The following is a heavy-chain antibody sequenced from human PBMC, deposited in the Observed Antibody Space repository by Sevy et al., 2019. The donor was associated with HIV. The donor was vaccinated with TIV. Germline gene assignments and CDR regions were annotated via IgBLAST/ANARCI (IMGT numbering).Heavy chain of an antibody. J-gene: IGHJ6*02. CDR2: ISWNSYRI. CDR1: GFRFDDYA. Sequence: GGSLRLSCAASGFRFDDYAMHWVRQVPGKSPEWVSGISWNSYRIDYADSVRGRFTISRDNAKNSLSLQMNSLRVEDTALYYCAKDMGGIETLDYYSYDGMDVWGQGTTVTVSS. D-gene: IGHD2-21*01. CDR3: AKDMGGIETLDYYSYDGMDV. V-gene: IGHV3-9*01.